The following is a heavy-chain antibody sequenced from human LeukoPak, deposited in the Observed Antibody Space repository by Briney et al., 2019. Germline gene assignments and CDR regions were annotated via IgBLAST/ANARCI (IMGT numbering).Heavy chain of an antibody. Sequence: PGGSLRLSCAASGFTFSSYGMRWVRQAPGKGLEWVAVIWYDGSNKYYADSVKGRFTVSRDSSKNALYLQMNSLRAEDTAIYFCAYSVTAIRYFDYWGQGTLVTVSS. CDR2: IWYDGSNK. CDR1: GFTFSSYG. D-gene: IGHD2-21*02. V-gene: IGHV3-33*01. CDR3: AYSVTAIRYFDY. J-gene: IGHJ4*02.